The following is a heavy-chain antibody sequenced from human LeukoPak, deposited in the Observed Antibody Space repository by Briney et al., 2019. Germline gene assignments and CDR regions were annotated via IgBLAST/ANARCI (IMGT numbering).Heavy chain of an antibody. Sequence: SETLSLTCTVSGGSISSSSYYWGWIRQPPGKGLEWIGSIYYSGSTYYNPSLKSRVTISVDTSKNQFSLKLSSVTAADTAVYYCARPRWGGHLGYFDYWGQGTLVTVSS. CDR3: ARPRWGGHLGYFDY. CDR2: IYYSGST. D-gene: IGHD3-16*01. V-gene: IGHV4-39*07. J-gene: IGHJ4*02. CDR1: GGSISSSSYY.